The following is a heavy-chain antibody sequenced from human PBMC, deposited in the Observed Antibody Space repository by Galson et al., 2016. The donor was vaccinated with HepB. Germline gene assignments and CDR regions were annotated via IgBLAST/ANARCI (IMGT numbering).Heavy chain of an antibody. V-gene: IGHV3-9*02. CDR3: VKVFVGGWYRGAFDS. CDR2: ISWNGGII. D-gene: IGHD6-19*01. J-gene: IGHJ4*02. Sequence: SVSFSCAASGFSSGNYGTHWVRKAPGKGHQWVSGISWNGGIIGYVDSVKGRFTLSRDHAKGFLQLQMNSLRPEDTAFYYCVKVFVGGWYRGAFDSWGRGALVTVSS. CDR1: GFSSGNYG.